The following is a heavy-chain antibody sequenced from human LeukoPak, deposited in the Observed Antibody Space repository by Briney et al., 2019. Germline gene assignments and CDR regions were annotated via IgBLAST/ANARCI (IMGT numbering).Heavy chain of an antibody. J-gene: IGHJ3*02. CDR2: IYTMRST. D-gene: IGHD1-1*01. CDR3: ASAGTAAAFDI. CDR1: VGSTRSYY. Sequence: SETLSLTRTVPVGSTRSYYLSWSRQPAETRREWSWRIYTMRSTNYNTSLQRRVTMSVETSKTQFSLKLSSVTAADTAVYYCASAGTAAAFDIWGQGTMVTVSS. V-gene: IGHV4-4*07.